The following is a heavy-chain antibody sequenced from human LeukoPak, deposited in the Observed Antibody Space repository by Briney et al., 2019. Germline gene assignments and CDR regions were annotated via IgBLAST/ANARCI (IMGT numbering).Heavy chain of an antibody. Sequence: GGSLRLSCAASGFTFSSYGMHWVRQAPGKGLEWVAVIWYDGSNKYYADSVKSRFTTSRDNSKNTLYLQMNSLRAEDTAVYYCAKAPQGASLFDYWGQGTLVTVSS. J-gene: IGHJ4*02. V-gene: IGHV3-33*06. CDR3: AKAPQGASLFDY. CDR2: IWYDGSNK. CDR1: GFTFSSYG.